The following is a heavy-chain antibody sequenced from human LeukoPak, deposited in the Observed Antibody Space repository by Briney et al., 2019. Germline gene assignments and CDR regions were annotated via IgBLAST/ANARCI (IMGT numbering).Heavy chain of an antibody. CDR1: GGSISSGDYY. J-gene: IGHJ6*02. D-gene: IGHD1-26*01. Sequence: SQTLSLTCTVSGGSISSGDYYWSWIRQPPGKGLEWIGYIYYSGSTYYNPSLKSRVTISVDTSKNQFFLKLSSVTAADTAVYYCARDYSGSYSNYYGMDVWGQGTTVTVSS. CDR3: ARDYSGSYSNYYGMDV. V-gene: IGHV4-30-4*01. CDR2: IYYSGST.